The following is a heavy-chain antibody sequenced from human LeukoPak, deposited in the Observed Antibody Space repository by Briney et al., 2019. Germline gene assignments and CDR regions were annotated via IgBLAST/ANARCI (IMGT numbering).Heavy chain of an antibody. V-gene: IGHV3-21*01. CDR1: GFTFSSYW. J-gene: IGHJ4*02. CDR2: ISSSSSYI. D-gene: IGHD3-10*01. CDR3: ARPGSTPYFDY. Sequence: GGSLRLSCAASGFTFSSYWMHWVRQAPGKGLEWVSSISSSSSYIYYADSVKGRFTTSRDNAKNSLYLQMNSLRAEDAAVYYCARPGSTPYFDYWGQGTLVTVSS.